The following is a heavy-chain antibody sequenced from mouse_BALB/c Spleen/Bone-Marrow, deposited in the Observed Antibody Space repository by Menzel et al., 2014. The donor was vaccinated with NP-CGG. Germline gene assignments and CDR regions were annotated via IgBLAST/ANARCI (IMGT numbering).Heavy chain of an antibody. CDR3: ARWGYLDY. CDR2: IDPSDSYI. D-gene: IGHD3-1*01. J-gene: IGHJ2*01. CDR1: GYTFTRFY. Sequence: VQLQQSGAEFAKPGASVRLSCKASGYTFTRFYIHWVKPRPGQDLEWIGEIDPSDSYINYNQKFKGKATLTVDKSSSTAYMQLSSLTSEDSALYYCARWGYLDYWGQGTTLTVSS. V-gene: IGHV1-69*02.